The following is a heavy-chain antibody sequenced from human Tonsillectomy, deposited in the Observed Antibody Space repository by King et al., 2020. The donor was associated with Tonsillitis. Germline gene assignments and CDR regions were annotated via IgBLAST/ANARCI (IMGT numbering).Heavy chain of an antibody. J-gene: IGHJ3*02. CDR1: GFTFSSYA. D-gene: IGHD1-1*01. V-gene: IGHV3-30-3*01. CDR2: ISYDGSNK. CDR3: ARDSNWNDKDAFDI. Sequence: VQLVESGGGVVQPGRSLRLSCAASGFTFSSYAMHWVRQAPGKGLEWVAVISYDGSNKYYADSVKGRFTISRDNSKNTLYLQMNSLRAEDTAVYYCARDSNWNDKDAFDIWGQGTMVTVSS.